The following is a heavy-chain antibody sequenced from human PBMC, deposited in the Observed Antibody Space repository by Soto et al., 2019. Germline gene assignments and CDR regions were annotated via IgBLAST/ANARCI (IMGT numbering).Heavy chain of an antibody. J-gene: IGHJ6*02. CDR3: ASPSVYYYYYGMDV. V-gene: IGHV5-10-1*01. CDR2: IDPSDSYT. CDR1: GYSFTSYW. Sequence: PGESLKISCKGSGYSFTSYWISWVRQMPGKVLELMGRIDPSDSYTNYSPSFQGHVTISADKSISTAYLQWSSLKASDTAMYYCASPSVYYYYYGMDVWGQGTTVTV.